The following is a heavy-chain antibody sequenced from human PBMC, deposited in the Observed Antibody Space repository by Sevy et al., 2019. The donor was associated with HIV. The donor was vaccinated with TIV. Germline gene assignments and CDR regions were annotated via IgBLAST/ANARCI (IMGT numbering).Heavy chain of an antibody. V-gene: IGHV3-30*02. CDR1: GFTFTSYG. J-gene: IGHJ4*02. CDR3: AKIDRKDSSNMY. CDR2: IRYDGSNK. Sequence: GGSLRLSCAASGFTFTSYGMHWVRQAPGKGLEWVAFIRYDGSNKYYADSVKGRFTISRDNSKNTLYLQMNSLRAEDTAVYYCAKIDRKDSSNMYWGQGTLVTVSS. D-gene: IGHD3-22*01.